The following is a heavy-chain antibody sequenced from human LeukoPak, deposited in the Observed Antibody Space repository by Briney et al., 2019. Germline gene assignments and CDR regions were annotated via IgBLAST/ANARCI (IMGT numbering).Heavy chain of an antibody. CDR1: GGTFSSYA. J-gene: IGHJ6*03. CDR2: IIPIFGTA. V-gene: IGHV1-69*13. D-gene: IGHD2-2*01. CDR3: ARDKYCSSTSCPYYYYYYMDV. Sequence: SVKVSCKASGGTFSSYAISWVRQAPGQGLEWIGGIIPIFGTANYAQKFQGRVTITADESTSTAYMELSSLRSEDTAVYYCARDKYCSSTSCPYYYYYYMDVWGKGTTVTVSS.